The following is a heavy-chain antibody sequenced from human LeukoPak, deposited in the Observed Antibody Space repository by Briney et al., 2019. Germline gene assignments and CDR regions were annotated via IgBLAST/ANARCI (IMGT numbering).Heavy chain of an antibody. V-gene: IGHV4-59*01. CDR3: ARVMGYSKDYFDY. CDR2: IYYSGST. CDR1: GGSISSYY. J-gene: IGHJ4*02. D-gene: IGHD4-11*01. Sequence: PSETLSLTCTVSGGSISSYYWSWIRQPPGKGLEWIGYIYYSGSTNYNPSLKSRVTISLDTSKNQFSLKLSSVTAADTAVYYCARVMGYSKDYFDYWGQGTLVTVSS.